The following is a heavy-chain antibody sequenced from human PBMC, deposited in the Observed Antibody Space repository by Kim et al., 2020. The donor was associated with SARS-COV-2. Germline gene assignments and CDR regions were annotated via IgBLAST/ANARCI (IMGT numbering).Heavy chain of an antibody. Sequence: GGSLRLSCAASGFTFSSYSMNWVRQAPGKGLEWVSYISSSSSTIYYADSVKGRFTISRDNAKNSLYLQMNSLRDEDTAVYYCARDGMVRGVHYGMDVWGQGTTVTVSS. J-gene: IGHJ6*02. CDR3: ARDGMVRGVHYGMDV. CDR2: ISSSSSTI. CDR1: GFTFSSYS. D-gene: IGHD3-10*01. V-gene: IGHV3-48*02.